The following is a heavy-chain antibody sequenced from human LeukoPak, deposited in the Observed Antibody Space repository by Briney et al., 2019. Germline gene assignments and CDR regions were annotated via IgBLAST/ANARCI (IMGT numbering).Heavy chain of an antibody. D-gene: IGHD2-2*01. J-gene: IGHJ4*02. V-gene: IGHV1-69*13. CDR1: GGSFSSYA. Sequence: GSSVKVSCKASGGSFSSYAIRWVRQAPGRGLEWVGGIIPIFGTANYAQKFQGRVTITADESTSTAYMELTRLRSEDAAVYYCARVDCSSTSCPIDYWGQGTLVTVSS. CDR2: IIPIFGTA. CDR3: ARVDCSSTSCPIDY.